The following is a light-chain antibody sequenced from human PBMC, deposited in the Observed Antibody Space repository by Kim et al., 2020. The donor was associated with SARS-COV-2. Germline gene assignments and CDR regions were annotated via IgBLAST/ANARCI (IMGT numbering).Light chain of an antibody. CDR1: SSDVGAYDY. CDR2: DVT. V-gene: IGLV2-14*03. Sequence: GQSITISCTGTSSDVGAYDYVSWYQPHPGKTPKLMIYDVTKRPSGVSNRFSASKSGDTASLAISGLQSEDEADYYCSSYASGDTWVFGGGTQLTVL. CDR3: SSYASGDTWV. J-gene: IGLJ3*02.